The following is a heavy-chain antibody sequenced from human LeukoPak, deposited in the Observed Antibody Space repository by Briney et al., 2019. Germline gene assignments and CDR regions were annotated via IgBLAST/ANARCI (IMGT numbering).Heavy chain of an antibody. CDR1: GRSISSYY. V-gene: IGHV4-59*07. CDR3: ARGGDHYGGNVNYLDY. D-gene: IGHD4-23*01. J-gene: IGHJ4*02. Sequence: SDTLSLTCTVSGRSISSYYWSWIRQPPGEGLEWIGYIYYSGSTNYDPSLKSRVTISVDTSKNQFSLKLSSVTAADTAVYYCARGGDHYGGNVNYLDYWGQGTLVTVSS. CDR2: IYYSGST.